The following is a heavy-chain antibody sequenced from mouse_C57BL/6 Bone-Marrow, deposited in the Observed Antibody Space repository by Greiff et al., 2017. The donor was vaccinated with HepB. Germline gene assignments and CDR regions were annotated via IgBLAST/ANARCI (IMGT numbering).Heavy chain of an antibody. CDR2: ISSGGSYT. Sequence: EVKLMESGGDLVKPGGSLKLSCAASGFTFSSYGMSWVRQTPDKRLEWVATISSGGSYTYYPDSVKGRFTISRDNAKNTLYLQMSSLKSEDTAMYYCARGGDDYGGAWFAYWGQGTLVTVSA. V-gene: IGHV5-6*01. J-gene: IGHJ3*01. CDR3: ARGGDDYGGAWFAY. D-gene: IGHD2-4*01. CDR1: GFTFSSYG.